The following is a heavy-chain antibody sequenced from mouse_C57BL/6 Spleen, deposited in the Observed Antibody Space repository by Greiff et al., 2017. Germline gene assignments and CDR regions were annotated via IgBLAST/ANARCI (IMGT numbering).Heavy chain of an antibody. Sequence: VQLQQSGAELARPGASVKLSCKASGYTFTSYGISWVKQRTGQGLEWIGEIYPRSGNTYYNEKFKGKATLTADKSSSTAYMELRSLTSDDSAVYFCAISEDYGSLYYAMDYWGQGTSVTVSS. J-gene: IGHJ4*01. CDR3: AISEDYGSLYYAMDY. D-gene: IGHD1-1*01. CDR1: GYTFTSYG. V-gene: IGHV1-81*01. CDR2: IYPRSGNT.